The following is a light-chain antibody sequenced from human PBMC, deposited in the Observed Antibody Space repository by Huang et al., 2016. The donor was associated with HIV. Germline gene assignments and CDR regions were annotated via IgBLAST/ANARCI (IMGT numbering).Light chain of an antibody. CDR2: RAS. J-gene: IGKJ2*01. Sequence: IVLTQSPATLSVSPGERATLSCRASQSVGSDVAWYQHSPGQAPRLLICRASTRATGIPARFSGSGYGTDFILTVSSLQSEDFALYYCQQYRDWPPYTFGQGTKLEIK. CDR3: QQYRDWPPYT. CDR1: QSVGSD. V-gene: IGKV3-15*01.